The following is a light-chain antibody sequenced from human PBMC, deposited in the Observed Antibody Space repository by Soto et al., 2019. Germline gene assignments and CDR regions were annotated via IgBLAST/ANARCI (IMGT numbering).Light chain of an antibody. CDR2: EAN. CDR1: SSDVGSYNL. Sequence: QSALTQPASVSGSPGQAITISGTGTSSDVGSYNLVSWYQQHPGKAPKLMIYEANKRPSGVSNRFSGSKSGNTASLTISGLQAEDEADYYCCSYAGSSTFYVFGTGTKLTVL. CDR3: CSYAGSSTFYV. V-gene: IGLV2-23*01. J-gene: IGLJ1*01.